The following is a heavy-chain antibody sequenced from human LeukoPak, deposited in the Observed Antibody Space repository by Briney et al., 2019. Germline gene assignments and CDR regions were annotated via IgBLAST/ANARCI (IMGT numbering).Heavy chain of an antibody. J-gene: IGHJ4*02. D-gene: IGHD4-17*01. V-gene: IGHV2-70*11. CDR3: ARVTTVTASFDY. Sequence: SGPTLVKPTQTLTLTCTFSGFSLSTSGMCVSWIRPPPGKALEWLARIDWDDDKYYSTSLKTRLTISKDTSKNQVVLTMTSMDPVDTATYYCARVTTVTASFDYWGQGTLVTVSS. CDR2: IDWDDDK. CDR1: GFSLSTSGMC.